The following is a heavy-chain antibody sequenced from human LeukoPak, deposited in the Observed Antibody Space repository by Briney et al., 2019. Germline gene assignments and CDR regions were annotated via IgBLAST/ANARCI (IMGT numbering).Heavy chain of an antibody. J-gene: IGHJ4*02. V-gene: IGHV3-23*01. CDR3: ARDLSAVGASPPDY. D-gene: IGHD1-26*01. CDR2: ISGSGAHT. Sequence: PGGSLRLSCAASGFTSSSYGVSWVRQSPGKGLEWVSAISGSGAHTYYADSVKGRFTISRDNSKNTLYLQMNSLRAEDTAVYYCARDLSAVGASPPDYWGQGTLVTVSS. CDR1: GFTSSSYG.